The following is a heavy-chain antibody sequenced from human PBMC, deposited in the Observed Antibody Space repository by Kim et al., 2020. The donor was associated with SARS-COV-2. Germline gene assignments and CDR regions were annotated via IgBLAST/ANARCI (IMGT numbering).Heavy chain of an antibody. CDR2: ISSSSSYI. CDR3: ARDRHPTLLWFGEPHYYYYGMDV. D-gene: IGHD3-10*01. CDR1: GFTFSSYS. V-gene: IGHV3-21*01. Sequence: GGSLRLSCAASGFTFSSYSMNWVRQAPGKGLEWVSSISSSSSYIYYADSVKGRFTISRDNAKNSLYLQMNSLRAEDTAVYYCARDRHPTLLWFGEPHYYYYGMDVWGQGTTVTVSS. J-gene: IGHJ6*02.